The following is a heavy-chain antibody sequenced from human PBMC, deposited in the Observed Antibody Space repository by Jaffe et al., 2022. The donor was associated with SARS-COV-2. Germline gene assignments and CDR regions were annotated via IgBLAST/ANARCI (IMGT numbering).Heavy chain of an antibody. CDR2: ISDSGHVI. CDR1: GFIFSDHY. CDR3: ASWGKGVYDPFDP. J-gene: IGHJ5*02. D-gene: IGHD3-16*01. V-gene: IGHV3-11*01. Sequence: QVQLAESGGDLVKPGGSLRLSCVASGFIFSDHYMSWIRQAPGKGLEWISYISDSGHVIVYADSVKGRFTISRDNAKNSLYLQMNSLRAEDTALYYCASWGKGVYDPFDPWGQGTLVTVSS.